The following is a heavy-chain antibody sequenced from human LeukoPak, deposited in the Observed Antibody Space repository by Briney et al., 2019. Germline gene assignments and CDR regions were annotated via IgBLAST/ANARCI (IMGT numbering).Heavy chain of an antibody. D-gene: IGHD3-22*01. V-gene: IGHV3-21*01. Sequence: GGSLRLSCAASGFTFSSYSMNWVRQAPGKGLEWVSSIRGSGSYIYYADSVKGRFTISRDNAKNSLYLQMSSLRAEDTAVYYCASEYYYDSSGYYYVSSYFDYWGQGTLVTVSS. CDR2: IRGSGSYI. J-gene: IGHJ4*02. CDR3: ASEYYYDSSGYYYVSSYFDY. CDR1: GFTFSSYS.